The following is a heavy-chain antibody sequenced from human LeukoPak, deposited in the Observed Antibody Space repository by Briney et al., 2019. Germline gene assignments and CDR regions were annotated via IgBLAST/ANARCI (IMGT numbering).Heavy chain of an antibody. CDR3: ARVSTYCDILTGYFYFDY. CDR2: INPSGSST. J-gene: IGHJ4*02. V-gene: IGHV1-46*01. D-gene: IGHD3-9*01. CDR1: GYSFTSHY. Sequence: ASVKVSCKASGYSFTSHYMHWVRQAPGQGLEWMGLINPSGSSTLYAQKFQGRVTITADKSTSTAYMELRSLRSDDTAVYYCARVSTYCDILTGYFYFDYWGQGTLVTVSS.